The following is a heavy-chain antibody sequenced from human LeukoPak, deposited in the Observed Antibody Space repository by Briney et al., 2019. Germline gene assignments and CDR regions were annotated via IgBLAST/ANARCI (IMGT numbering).Heavy chain of an antibody. CDR3: ARQGDYYDSRGYFDY. CDR2: IYPGDSDT. D-gene: IGHD3-22*01. Sequence: GESLKISCKGSGYSFTSYWIGWVRQMPGKGLEWMGIIYPGDSDTRYGPSFQGQVTISADKSISTAYLQWSSLKASDTAMYYCARQGDYYDSRGYFDYWGQGTLVTVSS. CDR1: GYSFTSYW. J-gene: IGHJ4*02. V-gene: IGHV5-51*01.